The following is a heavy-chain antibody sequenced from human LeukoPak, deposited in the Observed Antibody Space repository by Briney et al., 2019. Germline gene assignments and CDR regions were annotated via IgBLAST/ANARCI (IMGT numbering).Heavy chain of an antibody. CDR2: ISVIGGNT. CDR1: LFTLKNYA. D-gene: IGHD3-9*01. Sequence: GGALRLSCAASLFTLKNYAMSWVRPAPWRGREWVSAISVIGGNTFYADTLKGRFTTSTAKSKNTLYLQMKRLRAEDTAVYYCAKWGGYDILTGYYDPYSWGPGNPVTASS. V-gene: IGHV3-23*01. CDR3: AKWGGYDILTGYYDPYS. J-gene: IGHJ4*02.